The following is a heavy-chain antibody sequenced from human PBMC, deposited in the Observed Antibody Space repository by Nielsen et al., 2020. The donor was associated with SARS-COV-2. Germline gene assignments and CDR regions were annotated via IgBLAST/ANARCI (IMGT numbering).Heavy chain of an antibody. V-gene: IGHV4-31*03. CDR3: ARQSIAARLISVRRYFDY. CDR1: GDSVSSGGYY. Sequence: SETLSLTCTVSGDSVSSGGYYWSWIRQHPGKGLEWIGYIYYSGSTYYNPSLKSRVTISVDTSKNQFSLKLSSVTAADTAVYYCARQSIAARLISVRRYFDYWGQGTLVTVSS. D-gene: IGHD6-6*01. CDR2: IYYSGST. J-gene: IGHJ4*02.